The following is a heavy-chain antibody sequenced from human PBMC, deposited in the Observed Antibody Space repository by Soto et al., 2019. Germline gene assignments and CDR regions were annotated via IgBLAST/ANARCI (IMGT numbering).Heavy chain of an antibody. J-gene: IGHJ4*02. CDR1: GASISGGYY. CDR2: IYYSGTT. CDR3: ARAGTDTGMVDH. V-gene: IGHV4-31*03. Sequence: QVQLQESGPGLVKPSQTLSLTCTVSGASISGGYYWSWIRQHPGKGLEWIGYIYYSGTTYYNPSLQSRMIMPLETSNIQFSLNVSSVTAADTAVNYCARAGTDTGMVDHWGQGTLVTVSS. D-gene: IGHD5-18*01.